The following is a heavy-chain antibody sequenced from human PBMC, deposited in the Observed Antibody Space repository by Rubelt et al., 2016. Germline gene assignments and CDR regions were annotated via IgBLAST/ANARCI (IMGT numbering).Heavy chain of an antibody. Sequence: QVQLVQSGAEVKKPGASVKVSCKVSGYTLTELSMHWVRQAPGKGLEWMGGFDPEGGETIYDQNFQGRVTMTEDTSTDTADMELSSLRSEDTAVYYCAIVAASGIGWFDPWGQGTLVTVSS. CDR2: FDPEGGET. D-gene: IGHD6-13*01. J-gene: IGHJ5*02. CDR3: AIVAASGIGWFDP. CDR1: GYTLTELS. V-gene: IGHV1-24*01.